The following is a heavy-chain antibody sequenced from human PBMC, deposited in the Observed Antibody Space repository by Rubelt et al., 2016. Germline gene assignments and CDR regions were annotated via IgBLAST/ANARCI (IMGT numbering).Heavy chain of an antibody. CDR2: IWYDGSEK. CDR3: VRDGGGNYYVSYFLDY. J-gene: IGHJ4*02. D-gene: IGHD4-23*01. V-gene: IGHV3-33*01. CDR1: GFSFGPYG. Sequence: VQLVESGGDVVQPGRSLSLSCSASGFSFGPYGMHWVRQAPGKGLEWVATIWYDGSEKFYSDSVKGRFTISKDDSKNILFLQMNSLRAEDTAVYYCVRDGGGNYYVSYFLDYWGQGTLVTVSS.